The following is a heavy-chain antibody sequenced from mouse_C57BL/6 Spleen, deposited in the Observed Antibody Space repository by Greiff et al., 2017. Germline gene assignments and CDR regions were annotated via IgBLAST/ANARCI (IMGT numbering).Heavy chain of an antibody. D-gene: IGHD1-1*01. CDR3: ARPYYYGSSYWYFDV. V-gene: IGHV1-50*01. Sequence: QVQLQQPGAELVKPGASVKLSCKASGYTFTSYWMQWVKQRPGQGLEWIGEIDPSDSYTNYNQKFKGKATLTVDTSSSTAYMQLSSLTSEDSAVYYGARPYYYGSSYWYFDVWGTGTTVTVSS. J-gene: IGHJ1*03. CDR1: GYTFTSYW. CDR2: IDPSDSYT.